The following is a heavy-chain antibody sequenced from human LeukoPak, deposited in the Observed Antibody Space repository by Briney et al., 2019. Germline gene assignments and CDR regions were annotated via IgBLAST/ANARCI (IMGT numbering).Heavy chain of an antibody. CDR1: AGSINSGDYY. CDR3: ARGVGTSYDSSRDAFDI. CDR2: IYTPGT. Sequence: SQTLSLTCTVSAGSINSGDYYWSWLRQPAGKGLEWIGRIYTPGTNYNYNPSLKSRVTISIDTFKNQFSLKLTSVTAADTAAYYCARGVGTSYDSSRDAFDIWGQGTMVTVSS. D-gene: IGHD3-22*01. V-gene: IGHV4-61*02. J-gene: IGHJ3*02.